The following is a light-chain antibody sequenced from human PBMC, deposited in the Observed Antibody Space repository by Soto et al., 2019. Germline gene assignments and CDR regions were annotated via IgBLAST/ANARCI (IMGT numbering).Light chain of an antibody. CDR3: QQYDSYST. CDR1: QSIRSW. Sequence: DIQLTQFPSTLSASVGERVTLTCRASQSIRSWLAWNQQKPGKAPNLLIYKASSSASGVPSRFSGSGFGTEFTLTISSLQPDDIATYYCQQYDSYSTFGGGTKVDIK. J-gene: IGKJ4*02. CDR2: KAS. V-gene: IGKV1-5*03.